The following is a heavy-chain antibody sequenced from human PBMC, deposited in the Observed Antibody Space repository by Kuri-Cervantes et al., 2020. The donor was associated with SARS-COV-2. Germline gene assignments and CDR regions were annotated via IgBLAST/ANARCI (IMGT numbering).Heavy chain of an antibody. D-gene: IGHD5-12*01. CDR3: AGGGYSGYEGWFDP. J-gene: IGHJ5*02. CDR2: INHSGST. V-gene: IGHV4-34*01. Sequence: SETLSLTCAVYGGSFSGYYWSWIRQPPGKGLEWIGEINHSGSTNYNPSLKSRVTISVDTSKNQFSLKLSSVTAADTAVYYCAGGGYSGYEGWFDPWGQGTLVTVSS. CDR1: GGSFSGYY.